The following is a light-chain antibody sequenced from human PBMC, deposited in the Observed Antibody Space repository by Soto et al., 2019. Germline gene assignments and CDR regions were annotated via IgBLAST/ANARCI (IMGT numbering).Light chain of an antibody. CDR3: SSYTSTSTLV. V-gene: IGLV2-14*01. Sequence: QSALTQPASVSGSPGQSITISCTGTSSDVGGYDSVSWYQQHPGKVPKLMLYEVSNRPSGVSNRFSGSKSGNMASLTISGLHIEDEADYYCSSYTSTSTLVFGGGTMLTVL. J-gene: IGLJ2*01. CDR2: EVS. CDR1: SSDVGGYDS.